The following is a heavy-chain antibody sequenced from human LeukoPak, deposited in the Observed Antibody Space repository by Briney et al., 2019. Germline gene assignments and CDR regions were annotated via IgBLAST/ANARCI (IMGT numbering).Heavy chain of an antibody. Sequence: GGSLRLSCAASGFTFSSYAMHWVRQAPGKGLEWVAVISYDGSNKYYADSVKGRFTISRDNSKNTLYLQMNSLRAEDTAVYYCAREYGDGFDYWGQGTPVTVSS. CDR3: AREYGDGFDY. CDR2: ISYDGSNK. CDR1: GFTFSSYA. J-gene: IGHJ4*02. D-gene: IGHD4-17*01. V-gene: IGHV3-30*04.